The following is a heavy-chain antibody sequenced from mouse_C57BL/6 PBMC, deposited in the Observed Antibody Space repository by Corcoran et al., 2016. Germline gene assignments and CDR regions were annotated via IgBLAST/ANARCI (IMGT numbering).Heavy chain of an antibody. Sequence: QVQLQQPGAELVKPGASVKMSCKASGYTFTSYWITWGKQRPDQGLEWIGDIYPGSGSTNYNEKFKSKATMTGDTSSSTAYMLLSSLTSEDSAVYYCARTGTFAYWGQGTLVTVSA. CDR3: ARTGTFAY. CDR1: GYTFTSYW. J-gene: IGHJ3*01. D-gene: IGHD4-1*01. V-gene: IGHV1-55*01. CDR2: IYPGSGST.